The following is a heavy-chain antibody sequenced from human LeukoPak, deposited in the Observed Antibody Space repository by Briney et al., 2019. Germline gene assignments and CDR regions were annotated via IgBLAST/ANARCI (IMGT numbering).Heavy chain of an antibody. J-gene: IGHJ6*02. Sequence: SETLSLTCAVYGGSFSGYYWSWIRQPPGKGLEWIGEINHSGSTNYNPSLKSRVTISVDTSKNQFSLKLSSVTAADTAVYYCARGRGGSSWPLYYHGMDVWGQGTTVTVSS. D-gene: IGHD6-13*01. CDR3: ARGRGGSSWPLYYHGMDV. V-gene: IGHV4-34*01. CDR2: INHSGST. CDR1: GGSFSGYY.